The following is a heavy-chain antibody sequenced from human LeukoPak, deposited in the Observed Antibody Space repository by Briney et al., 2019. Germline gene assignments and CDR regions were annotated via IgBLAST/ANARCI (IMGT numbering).Heavy chain of an antibody. CDR3: ARGNSNSRDYYYYMDV. D-gene: IGHD4-11*01. J-gene: IGHJ6*03. V-gene: IGHV4-30-4*01. CDR1: GGSISSGDYY. Sequence: SQTLSLTCTVSGGSISSGDYYWSWIRQPPGKGLEWIGYIYYSGSTYYNPSLKSRVTISVDTSKNQFSLKLSSVTAADTAVYYCARGNSNSRDYYYYMDVWGKGTTVTVSS. CDR2: IYYSGST.